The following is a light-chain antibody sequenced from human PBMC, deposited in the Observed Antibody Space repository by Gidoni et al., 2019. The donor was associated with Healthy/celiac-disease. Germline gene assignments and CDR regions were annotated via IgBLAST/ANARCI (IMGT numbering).Light chain of an antibody. Sequence: QSALTHPAPVSRSPVPSITISCTGTSSDVGGYNYVSWYHQHPGKAPKLMIYDVSNRPSGVSPRFSGSKSGNTASLTISGLQAEDEADYYCSSYTSSSTVVFGGGTKLTVL. J-gene: IGLJ2*01. CDR2: DVS. CDR1: SSDVGGYNY. V-gene: IGLV2-14*01. CDR3: SSYTSSSTVV.